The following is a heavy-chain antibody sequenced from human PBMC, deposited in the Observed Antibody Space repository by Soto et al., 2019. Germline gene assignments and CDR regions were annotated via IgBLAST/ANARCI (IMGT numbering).Heavy chain of an antibody. Sequence: HLVQSGPEVKKPGASITVSCKTSGDTFTNFGLSWVRQAPRQGLEWMGWIATYNSNRNYAQKFQGRLTLTTDTSTSTAYMELKSLRYDDTAVYYCETVLRGVVNWFDPWGQGTLVTVSS. CDR1: GDTFTNFG. V-gene: IGHV1-18*01. CDR2: IATYNSNR. CDR3: ETVLRGVVNWFDP. D-gene: IGHD3-10*01. J-gene: IGHJ5*02.